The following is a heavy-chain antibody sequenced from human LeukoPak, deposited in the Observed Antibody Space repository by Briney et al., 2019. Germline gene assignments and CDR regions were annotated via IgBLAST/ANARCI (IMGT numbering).Heavy chain of an antibody. J-gene: IGHJ3*02. CDR1: GFTFSSYW. CDR2: IKQDGSEK. Sequence: GGSLRLSCAASGFTFSSYWMSWVRQAPGKGLEWVANIKQDGSEKYYVDSVKGRFTISRDNAKNSLYPQMNSLRAEDTALYYCAKDSEQWLDPNDAFDIWGQGTMVTVSS. CDR3: AKDSEQWLDPNDAFDI. D-gene: IGHD6-19*01. V-gene: IGHV3-7*03.